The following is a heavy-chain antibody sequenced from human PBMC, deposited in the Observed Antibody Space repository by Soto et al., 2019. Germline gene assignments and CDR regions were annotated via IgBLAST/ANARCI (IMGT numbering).Heavy chain of an antibody. CDR1: GGSISSGGYS. Sequence: QLQLQESGSGLVKPSQTLSLTCAVSGGSISSGGYSGRWIRQPPGKGLEWRGYIYHSGSTYYNPSLMSRVTISVDRAKNQFSLKLRSVTAADTAVYYCARVDLAAALDYWGQGTLVTVSS. CDR3: ARVDLAAALDY. V-gene: IGHV4-30-2*01. CDR2: IYHSGST. J-gene: IGHJ4*02. D-gene: IGHD6-13*01.